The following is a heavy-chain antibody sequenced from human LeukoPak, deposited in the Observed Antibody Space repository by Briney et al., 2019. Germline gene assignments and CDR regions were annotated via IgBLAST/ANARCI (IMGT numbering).Heavy chain of an antibody. D-gene: IGHD4-17*01. CDR2: ISSSSSYI. CDR1: GFTFSSYS. J-gene: IGHJ4*02. Sequence: GGSLRLSCAASGFTFSSYSMNWVRQAPGKGLEWVSSISSSSSYIYYADSVKGRFTISRDNAKNSLYLQINSLRAEDTAVYYCARGYDYGDYFDYWGQGTLVTVSS. CDR3: ARGYDYGDYFDY. V-gene: IGHV3-21*01.